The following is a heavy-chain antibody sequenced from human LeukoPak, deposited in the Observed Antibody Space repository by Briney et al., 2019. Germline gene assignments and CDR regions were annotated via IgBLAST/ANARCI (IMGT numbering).Heavy chain of an antibody. V-gene: IGHV4-34*01. CDR2: INHSGST. Sequence: SETLSLTCAVYGGSFSGYYWSWIRQPPGKGLEWIGEINHSGSTNYNPSLKSRVTISVDTSKNQFSLKLSSVTAADTAVYYCASREYDSSGYYHGWRFDILRQGTMVTVSS. J-gene: IGHJ3*02. CDR3: ASREYDSSGYYHGWRFDI. D-gene: IGHD3-22*01. CDR1: GGSFSGYY.